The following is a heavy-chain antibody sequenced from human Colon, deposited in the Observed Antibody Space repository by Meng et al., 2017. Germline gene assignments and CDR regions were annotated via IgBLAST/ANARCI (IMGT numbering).Heavy chain of an antibody. CDR2: IGTAGDT. D-gene: IGHD3-10*01. J-gene: IGHJ6*02. V-gene: IGHV3-13*01. CDR1: GFTFSSYD. CDR3: ARSIARSGSYYNYYYYGMDV. Sequence: GESLKISCAASGFTFSSYDMHWVRQATGKGLEWVSAIGTAGDTYYPGSVKGRFTISRENAKNSLYLQMNSLRAGDTAVYYCARSIARSGSYYNYYYYGMDVWGQGTTVTVS.